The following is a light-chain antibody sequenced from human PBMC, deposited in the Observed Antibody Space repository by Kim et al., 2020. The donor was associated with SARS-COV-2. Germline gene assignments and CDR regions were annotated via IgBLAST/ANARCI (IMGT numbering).Light chain of an antibody. CDR1: SSDLDNYNY. CDR2: DVS. V-gene: IGLV2-14*03. J-gene: IGLJ3*02. CDR3: GSNTSSSTLV. Sequence: QSALTQPASVSGSPGQSITISCTGTSSDLDNYNYVSWYQQHPGRAPKLMIYDVSNRPSGVSNRFSGSKSGNTASLTISGLQADDEADYYCGSNTSSSTLVFGGGTQLTVL.